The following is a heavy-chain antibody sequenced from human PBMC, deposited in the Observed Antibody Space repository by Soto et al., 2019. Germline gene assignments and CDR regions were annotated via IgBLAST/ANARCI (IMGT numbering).Heavy chain of an antibody. D-gene: IGHD3-9*01. J-gene: IGHJ2*01. CDR1: GYTFTSYG. CDR2: ISAYNGNT. Sequence: ASVKVSCKASGYTFTSYGISWVRQAPGQGLEWMGWISAYNGNTNYAQKLQGRVTMTTDTSTSTAYMELRSLRSDDTAVYYCLIESVHFYCHANVRYVISFPTQRSSDL. CDR3: LIESVHFYCHANVRYVISFPTQRSSDL. V-gene: IGHV1-18*01.